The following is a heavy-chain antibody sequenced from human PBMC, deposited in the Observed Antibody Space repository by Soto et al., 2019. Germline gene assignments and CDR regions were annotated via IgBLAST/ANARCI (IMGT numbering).Heavy chain of an antibody. CDR1: GHLFNNHW. D-gene: IGHD3-10*01. V-gene: IGHV5-51*01. J-gene: IGHJ5*02. CDR3: ARGYFDSGHGYDL. CDR2: IFTRDSET. Sequence: GESLKISCKGPGHLFNNHWIGWVRQTPGKGLEWMGLIFTRDSETKTSPSFQGHVSFSVDNSINTVYLQWTSLKTTDTGIYFCARGYFDSGHGYDLWGQGTLVAVSS.